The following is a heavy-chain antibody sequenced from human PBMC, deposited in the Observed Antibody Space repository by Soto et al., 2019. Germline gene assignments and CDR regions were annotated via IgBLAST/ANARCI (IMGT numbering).Heavy chain of an antibody. J-gene: IGHJ3*02. CDR2: IKQDGTEK. D-gene: IGHD5-18*01. V-gene: IGHV3-7*01. Sequence: PGGSLRLSXAASGFTFSRYWMNWVRQAPGKGLEWVANIKQDGTEKNYVDSVKGRFTISRDNARKSLYLQIDSLRAEDTAVYFCARGDTPMITGMDSFDIWGQGTMVTVSS. CDR1: GFTFSRYW. CDR3: ARGDTPMITGMDSFDI.